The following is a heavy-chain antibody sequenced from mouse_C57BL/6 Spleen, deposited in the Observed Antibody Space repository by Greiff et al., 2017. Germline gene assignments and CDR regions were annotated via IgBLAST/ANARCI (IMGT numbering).Heavy chain of an antibody. Sequence: VQLQQPGAELVRPGSSVKLSCKASGYTFTSYWMHWVKQRPIQGLEWIGNIDPSDSETHYNQKFKDKATLTVDKSSSTAYMQLSSLTSEDSAVYYCARSEGTTVVATGDFDYWGQGTTLTVSS. CDR3: ARSEGTTVVATGDFDY. CDR2: IDPSDSET. V-gene: IGHV1-52*01. CDR1: GYTFTSYW. D-gene: IGHD1-1*01. J-gene: IGHJ2*01.